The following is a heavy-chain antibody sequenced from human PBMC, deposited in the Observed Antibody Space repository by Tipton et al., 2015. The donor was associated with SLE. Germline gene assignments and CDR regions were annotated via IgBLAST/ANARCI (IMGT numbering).Heavy chain of an antibody. D-gene: IGHD6-13*01. CDR3: VRDGAAGPAWFEY. Sequence: QLVQSGAEVKKPGASVKVSCKASGYTFTTYGISWVRQAPGQGLEWMGWLSGYSGNTYYAQKLQGRVTLSTDTSTSTAYMELRSLTSDDTAVYYCVRDGAAGPAWFEYWGQGTLVTVSS. V-gene: IGHV1-18*01. J-gene: IGHJ4*02. CDR1: GYTFTTYG. CDR2: LSGYSGNT.